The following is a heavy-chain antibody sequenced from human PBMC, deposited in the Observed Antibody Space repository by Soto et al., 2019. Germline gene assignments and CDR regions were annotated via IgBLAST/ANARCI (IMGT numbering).Heavy chain of an antibody. CDR2: ISGSGGST. V-gene: IGHV3-23*01. CDR1: GFTFSMFA. CDR3: AKERNFWSGTAGFDS. Sequence: QTGGSLRLSCVGSGFTFSMFAMSWVRQAPGKGLEWISSISGSGGSTYYADSVKGRFTVSRDNSKTTVFLQMNSLRTEDTAVYFRAKERNFWSGTAGFDSWGQGSPVTVSS. D-gene: IGHD3-3*01. J-gene: IGHJ5*01.